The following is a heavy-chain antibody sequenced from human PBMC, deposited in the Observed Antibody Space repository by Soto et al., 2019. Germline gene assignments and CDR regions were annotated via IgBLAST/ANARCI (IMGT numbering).Heavy chain of an antibody. CDR1: GGSIRSYY. V-gene: IGHV4-39*01. D-gene: IGHD2-15*01. J-gene: IGHJ4*02. CDR3: ARLRWDISAGIYYFDY. CDR2: IYNSGNT. Sequence: SETLSLTCTVSGGSIRSYYWGWIRQPPEKGLEWIGNIYNSGNTYYNPSLKSRVTISIDTSKNQFSLRLSSVTAADTAVYYCARLRWDISAGIYYFDYRGQRTLVTVSS.